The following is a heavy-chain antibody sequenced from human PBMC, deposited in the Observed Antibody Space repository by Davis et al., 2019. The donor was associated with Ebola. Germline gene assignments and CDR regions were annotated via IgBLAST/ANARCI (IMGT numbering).Heavy chain of an antibody. V-gene: IGHV3-11*01. Sequence: GESLKISCAASGFTFSDYYMYWIRQAPGKGLEWVSYISSSGSTIYYADSVKGRFTISRDNAKNSLHLQMNSLRAEDTAVYYCARDLVLSSGAFDIWGQGTMVTVSS. CDR2: ISSSGSTI. CDR3: ARDLVLSSGAFDI. J-gene: IGHJ3*02. CDR1: GFTFSDYY.